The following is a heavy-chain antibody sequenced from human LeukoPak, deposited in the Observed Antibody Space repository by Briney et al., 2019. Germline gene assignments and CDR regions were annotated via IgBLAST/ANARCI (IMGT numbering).Heavy chain of an antibody. CDR2: IIPIFGTA. CDR1: GYTFTSYG. V-gene: IGHV1-69*13. CDR3: ARAGISYDILTGYYIL. D-gene: IGHD3-9*01. J-gene: IGHJ4*02. Sequence: SVKVSCKASGYTFTSYGISWVRQAPGQGLEWMGGIIPIFGTANYAQKFQGRATITADESTSTAYMELSSLRSEDTAVYYCARAGISYDILTGYYILWGQGTLVTVSS.